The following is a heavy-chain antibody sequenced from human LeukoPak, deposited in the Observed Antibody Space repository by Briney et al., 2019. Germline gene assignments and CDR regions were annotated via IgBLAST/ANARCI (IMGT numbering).Heavy chain of an antibody. V-gene: IGHV1-46*01. CDR2: INPTGGST. CDR3: ARDNSVGDNAWWFDP. D-gene: IGHD1-26*01. CDR1: HDTFTRYH. Sequence: ASVKVSCKASHDTFTRYHVNWVRQAPGQGLEWMGLINPTGGSTGYAQKFQGRVTMTRDMSTSTDYMELSSLRSEDTAIYYCARDNSVGDNAWWFDPWGQGTLVTVSS. J-gene: IGHJ5*02.